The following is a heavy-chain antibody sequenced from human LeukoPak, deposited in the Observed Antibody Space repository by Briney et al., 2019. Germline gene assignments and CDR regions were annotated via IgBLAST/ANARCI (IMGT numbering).Heavy chain of an antibody. V-gene: IGHV3-21*01. Sequence: GGSLRLSCAASGFTFSSYSMNWVRQAPGKGLEWVSSISSSSSYIYYADSVKGRFTISRDNAKNSLYLQMNSLRAEDTAVYYCARRGFWSGIDYWGQGTLATVSS. J-gene: IGHJ4*02. D-gene: IGHD3-3*01. CDR2: ISSSSSYI. CDR3: ARRGFWSGIDY. CDR1: GFTFSSYS.